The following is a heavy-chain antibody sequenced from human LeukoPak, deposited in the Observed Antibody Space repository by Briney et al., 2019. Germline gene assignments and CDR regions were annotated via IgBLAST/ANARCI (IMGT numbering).Heavy chain of an antibody. J-gene: IGHJ4*02. CDR2: IKQEGSAR. D-gene: IGHD3-3*01. CDR1: GFSFSSYW. Sequence: GGSLRLSCVASGFSFSSYWMSWVRQTPGKGLEWVANIKQEGSARYYVDSVTGRFTISRDNAMNSLYLQMNSLRAEDTAVYYCARDFRFLEDYWGQGTLVTVSS. CDR3: ARDFRFLEDY. V-gene: IGHV3-7*01.